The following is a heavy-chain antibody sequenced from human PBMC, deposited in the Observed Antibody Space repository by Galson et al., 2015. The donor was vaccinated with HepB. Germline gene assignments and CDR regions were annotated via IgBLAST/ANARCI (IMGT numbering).Heavy chain of an antibody. V-gene: IGHV3-30-3*01. CDR1: GFTFSSYA. CDR2: ISYDGSNK. D-gene: IGHD4-23*01. Sequence: SLRLSCAASGFTFSSYAMHWVRQAPGKGLEWVAVISYDGSNKYYADSVKGRFTISRDNSKNTLYLQMNSLRAEDTAVYYCARFGSTVVTRIDAFDIWGQGTMVTVSS. CDR3: ARFGSTVVTRIDAFDI. J-gene: IGHJ3*02.